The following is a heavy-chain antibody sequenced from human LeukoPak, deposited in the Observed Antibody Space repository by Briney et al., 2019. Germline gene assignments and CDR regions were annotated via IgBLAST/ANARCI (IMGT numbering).Heavy chain of an antibody. CDR1: GYTFTSYG. D-gene: IGHD1-1*01. CDR3: ARDPGMLESDWFDP. V-gene: IGHV1-18*01. Sequence: ASVKVSCKASGYTFTSYGISWVRQTPGQGLEWMGWISGYNGNTNYAQKLQGRVTMTTDTSTSTAYMELRSLRSDDTAVYYCARDPGMLESDWFDPWGQGTLVTVSS. CDR2: ISGYNGNT. J-gene: IGHJ5*02.